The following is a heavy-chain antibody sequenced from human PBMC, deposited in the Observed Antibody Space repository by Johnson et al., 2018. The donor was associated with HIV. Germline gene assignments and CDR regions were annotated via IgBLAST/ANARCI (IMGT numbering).Heavy chain of an antibody. CDR3: ARGGNEIDAFDI. J-gene: IGHJ3*02. CDR1: GFTFSSYG. CDR2: RRYDGSNK. D-gene: IGHD1-1*01. Sequence: QMQLVESGGGVVQPGGSLRLSCAASGFTFSSYGMHWVRQAPGKGLEWVAFRRYDGSNKYYAASVKGRFTISRDNSKNTLYLQMNSLRAEDTAVYYCARGGNEIDAFDIWGQGTMVTVSS. V-gene: IGHV3-30*02.